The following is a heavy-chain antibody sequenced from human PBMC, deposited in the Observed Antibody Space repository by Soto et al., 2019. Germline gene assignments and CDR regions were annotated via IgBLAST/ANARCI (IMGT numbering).Heavy chain of an antibody. CDR3: VRDSGANYGTFWYFDL. V-gene: IGHV3-30-3*01. J-gene: IGHJ2*01. CDR2: ISNDGSSE. Sequence: QVQLVESGGGVVQPGRSLRISCAATGFSFNFYAMYWVRQAPGKGLEWVAMISNDGSSENYADSVRGRFIISRDNPKKTLFLQMNSLRPEDTATYYCVRDSGANYGTFWYFDLWGRGTLVTVSS. D-gene: IGHD5-18*01. CDR1: GFSFNFYA.